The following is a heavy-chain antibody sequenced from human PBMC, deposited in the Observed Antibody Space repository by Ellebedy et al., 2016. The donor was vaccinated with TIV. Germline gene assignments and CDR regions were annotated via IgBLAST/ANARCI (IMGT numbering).Heavy chain of an antibody. J-gene: IGHJ5*02. CDR1: GYSFTSYW. D-gene: IGHD3-3*01. CDR2: IYPGDSDT. Sequence: GGSLRLXCKGSGYSFTSYWIGWVRQMPGKGLEWMGIIYPGDSDTRYSPSFQGQVTISADKSISTAYLQWSSLKASDTAMYYCARLLSITIFGVVTGWFDPWGQGTLVTVSS. V-gene: IGHV5-51*01. CDR3: ARLLSITIFGVVTGWFDP.